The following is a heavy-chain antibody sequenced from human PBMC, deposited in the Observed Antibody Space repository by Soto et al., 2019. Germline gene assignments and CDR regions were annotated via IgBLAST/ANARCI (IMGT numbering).Heavy chain of an antibody. J-gene: IGHJ3*02. CDR1: GFTFSNYW. CDR3: AGGSFDHAFDM. Sequence: EVQLVESEGDLVQPGGSLRLSCAASGFTFSNYWMHWVRQAPGKGLVWVSRVDNDGSDTIYADSVKGRFTGSRDNAKNRLFLQMNSLRVDDTAIYYCAGGSFDHAFDMWGQGTMVTVSS. D-gene: IGHD3-9*01. CDR2: VDNDGSDT. V-gene: IGHV3-74*01.